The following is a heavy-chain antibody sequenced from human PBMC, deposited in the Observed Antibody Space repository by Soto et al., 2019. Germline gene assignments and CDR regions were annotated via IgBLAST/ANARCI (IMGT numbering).Heavy chain of an antibody. V-gene: IGHV3-7*01. CDR2: IKQDGSEK. D-gene: IGHD3-16*01. CDR1: GFTFSSYW. J-gene: IGHJ6*02. CDR3: ARGGGGSYYYYYGMDV. Sequence: GGSLRLSCAASGFTFSSYWMSWVRQAPGKGLEWVANIKQDGSEKYYVDSVKGRFTISRDNAKNSLYLQMNSLRAEDTAVYYCARGGGGSYYYYYGMDVWGQGTTVTVSS.